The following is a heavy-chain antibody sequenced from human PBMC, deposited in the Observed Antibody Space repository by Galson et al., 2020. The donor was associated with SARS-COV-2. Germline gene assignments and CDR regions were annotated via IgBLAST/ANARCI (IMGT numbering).Heavy chain of an antibody. D-gene: IGHD3-22*01. CDR2: LSPNSGGT. CDR3: ARVPINQYDGSGYYCYFDY. J-gene: IGHJ4*02. Sequence: ASVKVSCKASGYTFTGYYLHWVRQAPGQGLAWVGRLSPNSGGTNYAQKFQGRVPMTRDTSISTASMALSRLRSDDTAVYYCARVPINQYDGSGYYCYFDYWGQGTLVTVSS. CDR1: GYTFTGYY. V-gene: IGHV1-2*02.